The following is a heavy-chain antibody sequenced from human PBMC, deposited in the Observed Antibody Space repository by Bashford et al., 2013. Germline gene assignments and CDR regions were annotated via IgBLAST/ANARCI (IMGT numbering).Heavy chain of an antibody. D-gene: IGHD2-8*01. CDR3: ARGVDMVYADLYYGMDV. CDR1: GGSFSGYY. V-gene: IGHV4-34*01. J-gene: IGHJ6*02. Sequence: SETLSLTCAVYGGSFSGYYWSWIRQPPGKGLEWIGEINHSGSTNYNPSLKSRVTISVDTSKNQFSLKLSSVTAADTAVYYCARGVDMVYADLYYGMDVWGQGTTVTVSS. CDR2: INHSGST.